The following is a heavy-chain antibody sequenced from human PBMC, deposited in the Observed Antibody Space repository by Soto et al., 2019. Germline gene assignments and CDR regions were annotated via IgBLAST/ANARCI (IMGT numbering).Heavy chain of an antibody. Sequence: QVQLVESGGGVVQPGTSLRLSCAASGFTFSSYGMHWVRQAPGKGLEWVALITYAGSNKNYADSVKGRFTISRDNSKNTLYLQMNSLRPEDTAVYYCARSEQYHVFAFDIWGQGTMVTASS. D-gene: IGHD6-19*01. CDR2: ITYAGSNK. V-gene: IGHV3-30*03. CDR1: GFTFSSYG. J-gene: IGHJ3*02. CDR3: ARSEQYHVFAFDI.